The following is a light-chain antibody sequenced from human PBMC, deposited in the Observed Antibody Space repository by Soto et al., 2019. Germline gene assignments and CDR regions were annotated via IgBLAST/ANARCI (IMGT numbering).Light chain of an antibody. CDR2: GAS. CDR3: QQYGRSPLT. V-gene: IGKV3-20*01. J-gene: IGKJ4*01. Sequence: EIVLTQSPGTLSLSPGERAALSCRASQSVSINYLAWYQQKPGQAPRLLIYGASNRATGIPDRFSGSGSATDFTLTISRLEPEDFAVYYCQQYGRSPLTFGGGTKVDIK. CDR1: QSVSINY.